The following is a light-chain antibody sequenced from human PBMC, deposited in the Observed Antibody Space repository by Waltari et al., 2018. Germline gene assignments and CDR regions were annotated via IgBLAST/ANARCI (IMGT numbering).Light chain of an antibody. CDR1: QSISNY. CDR2: AAS. J-gene: IGKJ2*01. CDR3: QQSYSPGMYT. V-gene: IGKV1-39*01. Sequence: DIQMTQSPSSLSASVGDRVTVTCRASQSISNYLNWYQQKPGRAPNLLIYAASSLQSGVPSRFSGSGSGTAFTLTISSLQPEDVATYYCQQSYSPGMYTFGQGTKLEIK.